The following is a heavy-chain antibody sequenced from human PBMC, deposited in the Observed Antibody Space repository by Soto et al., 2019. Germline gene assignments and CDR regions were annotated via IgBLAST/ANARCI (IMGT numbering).Heavy chain of an antibody. J-gene: IGHJ4*02. Sequence: SVKVSCKASGGTFSSYAISWVRQAPGQGLEWMGGIIPIFGTANYAQKCQGRVTITADKSTSTAYMELSSLRSEDTAVYYCARSITYYYDSSGHDYWGQGTLVTVSS. CDR3: ARSITYYYDSSGHDY. CDR1: GGTFSSYA. CDR2: IIPIFGTA. D-gene: IGHD3-22*01. V-gene: IGHV1-69*06.